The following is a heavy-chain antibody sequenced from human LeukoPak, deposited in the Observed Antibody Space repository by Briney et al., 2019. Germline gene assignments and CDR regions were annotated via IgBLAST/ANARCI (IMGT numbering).Heavy chain of an antibody. CDR2: IYYSGST. D-gene: IGHD3-10*01. Sequence: SETLSLTCTVSGDSISTYYWSWIRQPPGKGLEWIGYIYYSGSTNYNPSLKSRVTISVDTSKNQFPLKLSSVTAADTAVYYCATITMLRGVTIDYWGQGTLVTVSA. CDR1: GDSISTYY. J-gene: IGHJ4*02. V-gene: IGHV4-59*08. CDR3: ATITMLRGVTIDY.